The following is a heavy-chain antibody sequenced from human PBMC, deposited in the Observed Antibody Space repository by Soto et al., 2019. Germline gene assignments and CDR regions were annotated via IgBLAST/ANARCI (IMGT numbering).Heavy chain of an antibody. Sequence: QVQLQESGPGLVKPSGTLSLTCAVSGGSISSSNWWSWVRQPPGKGLEWIGEIYHSGSTNYNPSLKSRVTISVDKSKKQFSLKLSSVTAADTAVYYCAVTYCGGDCYSGGDWFDPWGQGTLVTVSS. V-gene: IGHV4-4*02. CDR2: IYHSGST. CDR1: GGSISSSNW. CDR3: AVTYCGGDCYSGGDWFDP. D-gene: IGHD2-21*02. J-gene: IGHJ5*02.